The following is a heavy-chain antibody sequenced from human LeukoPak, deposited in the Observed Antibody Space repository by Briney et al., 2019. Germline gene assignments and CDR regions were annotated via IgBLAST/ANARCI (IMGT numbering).Heavy chain of an antibody. V-gene: IGHV4-39*01. D-gene: IGHD5-18*01. Sequence: SETLSLTCTVSGGSISSSDYYWGWVRQPPGTGLEWIGNIYYSGSTYYSPSLQSRVTIPVDTSKNQFSLKLSSVTAADTAVYYCARLTRVETAIGPWGQGTLVTVSS. CDR1: GGSISSSDYY. CDR2: IYYSGST. CDR3: ARLTRVETAIGP. J-gene: IGHJ5*02.